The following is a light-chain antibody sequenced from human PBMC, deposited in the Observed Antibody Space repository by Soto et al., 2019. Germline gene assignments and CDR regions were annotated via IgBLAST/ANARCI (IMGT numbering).Light chain of an antibody. J-gene: IGKJ1*01. CDR2: DAA. CDR1: QRISRN. V-gene: IGKV3-15*01. Sequence: EIVMTQSPATPSVSPGESATLSCRASQRISRNLAWYQQKPGQAPRLLIYDAATRATAIPARFSGSGSETEFTLTISSLQSEDSAVYYCQQYNNWPPWTFGQGTKVDIK. CDR3: QQYNNWPPWT.